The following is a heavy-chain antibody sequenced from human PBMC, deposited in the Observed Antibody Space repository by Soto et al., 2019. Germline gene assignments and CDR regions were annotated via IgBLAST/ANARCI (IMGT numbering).Heavy chain of an antibody. V-gene: IGHV3-11*01. Sequence: SLRLSCAASVFTFSDHFMSWIRQAPGKGLEWVSYISGGGTTIYYADSVKGRFTISRDNAKNSLFLQMNSLRDEDTALYYCARGARYGSGTYDYWGQGTPVTVSS. J-gene: IGHJ4*02. CDR1: VFTFSDHF. CDR2: ISGGGTTI. D-gene: IGHD3-10*01. CDR3: ARGARYGSGTYDY.